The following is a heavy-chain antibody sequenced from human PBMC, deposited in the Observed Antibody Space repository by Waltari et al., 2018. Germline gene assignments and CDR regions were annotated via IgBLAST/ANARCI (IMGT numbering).Heavy chain of an antibody. CDR1: GGTFSSYA. J-gene: IGHJ6*02. CDR2: FNPIFGTA. Sequence: QVQLVQSGAEVKKPGSSVKVSCKASGGTFSSYAISWVRQAPGQGLEWMGGFNPIFGTANYAQKFQGRVTMTADESTSTAYMELSSLRSEDTAVYYCARGTYRLRLNNYYYGMDVWGQGTTVTVSS. V-gene: IGHV1-69*01. D-gene: IGHD1-1*01. CDR3: ARGTYRLRLNNYYYGMDV.